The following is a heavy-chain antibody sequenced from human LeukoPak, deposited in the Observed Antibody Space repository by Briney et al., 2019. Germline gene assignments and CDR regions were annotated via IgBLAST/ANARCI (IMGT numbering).Heavy chain of an antibody. V-gene: IGHV3-48*01. CDR2: ISSSSSTI. J-gene: IGHJ4*02. Sequence: GGSLRLSCAASGFTFSNYWMTWVRQAPGKGLEWVSYISSSSSTIYYADSVKGRFTISRDNAKNSLYLQMNSLRAEDTAVYYCAREGYYFDYWGQGTLVTVSS. CDR3: AREGYYFDY. CDR1: GFTFSNYW.